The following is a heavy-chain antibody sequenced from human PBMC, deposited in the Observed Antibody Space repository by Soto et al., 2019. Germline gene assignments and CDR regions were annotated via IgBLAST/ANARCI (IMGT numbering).Heavy chain of an antibody. Sequence: SETLSLTCTVSGGSISSGGYYWSWIRQHPGKGLEWIGYIYYSGSTYYNPSLKSRVTISVDTSKNQFSLKLSSVTAADTAVYYSARVWGNYGSDYFHYWGQGTLVTVSS. CDR3: ARVWGNYGSDYFHY. J-gene: IGHJ4*02. V-gene: IGHV4-31*02. D-gene: IGHD3-10*01. CDR1: GGSISSGGYY. CDR2: IYYSGST.